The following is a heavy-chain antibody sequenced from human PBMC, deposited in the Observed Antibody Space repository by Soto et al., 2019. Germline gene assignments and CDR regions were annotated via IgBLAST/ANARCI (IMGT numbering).Heavy chain of an antibody. Sequence: QVQLVESGGGVVQPGRSLRLSCVASGFTFSGFGMLWVRQAPGKGLEWVAFIWHDASKEHYADSVKGRFPISRDNAKNTAYLQMNSLGPEDTAVYFCARDREWIFDYWGQGTLVTVSS. V-gene: IGHV3-33*01. J-gene: IGHJ4*02. D-gene: IGHD3-3*01. CDR3: ARDREWIFDY. CDR2: IWHDASKE. CDR1: GFTFSGFG.